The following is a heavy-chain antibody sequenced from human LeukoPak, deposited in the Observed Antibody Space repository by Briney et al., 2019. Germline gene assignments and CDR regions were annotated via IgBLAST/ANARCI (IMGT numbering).Heavy chain of an antibody. J-gene: IGHJ4*02. CDR3: AAAYGGNSHFDY. D-gene: IGHD4-23*01. CDR2: VSPNSGNT. V-gene: IGHV1-8*01. Sequence: ASVKVSCKASGYTFTSYDINWVRQAAGQGPEWMGWVSPNSGNTGYAQKFQGRVTMTRNTSISTAYMELSSLRSEDTAVYYCAAAYGGNSHFDYWGQGTLVTVSS. CDR1: GYTFTSYD.